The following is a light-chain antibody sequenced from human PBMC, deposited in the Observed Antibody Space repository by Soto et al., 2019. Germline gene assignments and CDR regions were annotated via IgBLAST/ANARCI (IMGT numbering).Light chain of an antibody. CDR2: GAS. CDR3: QESHAFLWGT. J-gene: IGKJ1*01. CDR1: QTISNS. V-gene: IGKV1-39*01. Sequence: DIHISQCPASLSASVGDRVTITCRATQTISNSLNWYQQRPGKAPNLLIYGASTLQGGVPSRFSGGGSGTDFTLTINSLQPEDSATYFCQESHAFLWGTFGQGTKVDIK.